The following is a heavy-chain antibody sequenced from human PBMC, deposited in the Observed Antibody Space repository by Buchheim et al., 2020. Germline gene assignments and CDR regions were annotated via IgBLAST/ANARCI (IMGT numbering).Heavy chain of an antibody. Sequence: QVQLKESGPGRVQPSETLSLTCTVSGGSISGDNYYWGWIRQSPGQGLEWIGKIFYSGSAHYNSSLRSRVTISVDTSKNQFSLTLTSVTAADAGLYYCARIGMVVVSDWGQGT. D-gene: IGHD3-22*01. CDR2: IFYSGSA. CDR3: ARIGMVVVSD. V-gene: IGHV4-39*01. J-gene: IGHJ4*02. CDR1: GGSISGDNYY.